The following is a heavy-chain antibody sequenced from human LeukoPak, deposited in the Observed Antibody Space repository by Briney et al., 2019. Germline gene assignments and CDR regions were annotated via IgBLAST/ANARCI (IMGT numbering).Heavy chain of an antibody. CDR3: AKDRRGTMVRGVIEYFDY. CDR1: GFTFSSYG. V-gene: IGHV3-30*18. CDR2: ISYDGSNK. J-gene: IGHJ4*02. D-gene: IGHD3-10*01. Sequence: PGGSLRLSCAASGFTFSSYGMHWVRQAPGKGLEWVAVISYDGSNKYYADSVKGRFTISRDNSKNTLYLQMNSLRAEDTAVYYCAKDRRGTMVRGVIEYFDYWGQGTLVTVSS.